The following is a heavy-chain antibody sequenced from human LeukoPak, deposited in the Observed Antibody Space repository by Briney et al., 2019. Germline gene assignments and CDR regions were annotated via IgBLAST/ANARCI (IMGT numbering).Heavy chain of an antibody. Sequence: GGSLRLSCAASGFTFDDYGMHWVRQAPGKGLEWVSGLNSDGSITGYVDSVKGRFTISRDNSKDTLYLQMNSLRPEDTALYYCAKEGHYVWGSYCPEWLKSWGQGTLVTVSS. CDR1: GFTFDDYG. CDR2: LNSDGSIT. D-gene: IGHD3-16*01. CDR3: AKEGHYVWGSYCPEWLKS. J-gene: IGHJ5*02. V-gene: IGHV3-74*01.